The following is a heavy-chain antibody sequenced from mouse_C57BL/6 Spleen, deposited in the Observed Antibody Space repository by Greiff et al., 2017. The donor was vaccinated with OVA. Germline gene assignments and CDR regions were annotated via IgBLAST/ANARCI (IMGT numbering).Heavy chain of an antibody. CDR1: GFSFNTYA. J-gene: IGHJ2*01. Sequence: VQLKESGGGLVQPKGSLKLSCAASGFSFNTYAMNWVRQAPGKGLEWVARIRSKSNNYATYYADSVKDRFTISRDDSESMLYLQMNNLKTEDTAMYYCVRQPHYGNLDYWGQGTTLTVSS. CDR3: VRQPHYGNLDY. CDR2: IRSKSNNYAT. V-gene: IGHV10-1*01. D-gene: IGHD2-1*01.